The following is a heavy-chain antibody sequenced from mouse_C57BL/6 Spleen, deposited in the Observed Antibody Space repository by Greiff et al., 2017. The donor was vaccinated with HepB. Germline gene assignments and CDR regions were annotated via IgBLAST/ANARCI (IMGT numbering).Heavy chain of an antibody. Sequence: QVQLQQSGAELVRPGASVTLSCKASGYTFTDYEMHWVKQTPVHGLEWIGAIDPETGGTAYNQKFKGKAILTADKSSSTAYMELRSLTSEDSAVYNCTRWSTMITTLFDYWGQGTTLTVSS. CDR1: GYTFTDYE. CDR2: IDPETGGT. CDR3: TRWSTMITTLFDY. D-gene: IGHD2-4*01. V-gene: IGHV1-15*01. J-gene: IGHJ2*01.